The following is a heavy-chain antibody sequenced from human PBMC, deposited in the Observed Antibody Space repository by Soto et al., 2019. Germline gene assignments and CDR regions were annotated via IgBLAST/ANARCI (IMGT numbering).Heavy chain of an antibody. J-gene: IGHJ4*02. CDR2: ISYDGSNK. V-gene: IGHV3-30*18. Sequence: ESGGGVVPPGRSLRLSCAASGFTFSSYGMHWVRQAPGKGLEWVAVISYDGSNKYYADSVKGRFTISRDNSKNTLYLQMNSLRAEDTAVYYCAKEQQWLVRGDYFDYWGQGTLVTVSS. D-gene: IGHD6-19*01. CDR1: GFTFSSYG. CDR3: AKEQQWLVRGDYFDY.